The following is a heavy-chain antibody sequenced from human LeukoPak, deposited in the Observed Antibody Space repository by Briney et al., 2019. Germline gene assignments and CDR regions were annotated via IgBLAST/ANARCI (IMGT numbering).Heavy chain of an antibody. D-gene: IGHD3-16*02. V-gene: IGHV3-21*01. CDR2: ISSSSSYI. J-gene: IGHJ3*02. Sequence: SGGSLRLSCAASGFTFSSYSMNWVRQAPGKGLEWVSSISSSSSYIYYADSVKGRFTISRDNAKNSLYLQMNSLRAEDTAVYYCARDQTRIANDAFDIWGQGTMVTVSS. CDR3: ARDQTRIANDAFDI. CDR1: GFTFSSYS.